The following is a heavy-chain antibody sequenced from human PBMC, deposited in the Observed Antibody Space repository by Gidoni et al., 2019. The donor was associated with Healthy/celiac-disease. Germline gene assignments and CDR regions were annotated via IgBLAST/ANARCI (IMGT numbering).Heavy chain of an antibody. CDR1: GFPFSSYA. Sequence: EVQLLESGGGLVQPGGSLRLSCAASGFPFSSYAMSWVRQAPGKGLEWVSASSGSGGSTYYADSVKGRFTISRDNSKNTLYLQMNSLRAEDTAVYYCAKEGQWLRLFDYWGQGTLVTVSS. V-gene: IGHV3-23*01. D-gene: IGHD5-12*01. CDR2: SSGSGGST. CDR3: AKEGQWLRLFDY. J-gene: IGHJ4*02.